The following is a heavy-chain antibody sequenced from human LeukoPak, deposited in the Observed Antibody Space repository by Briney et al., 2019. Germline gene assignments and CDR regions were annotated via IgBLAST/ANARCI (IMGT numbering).Heavy chain of an antibody. CDR3: ARGLGSSWYSSHY. V-gene: IGHV3-30-3*01. D-gene: IGHD6-13*01. J-gene: IGHJ4*02. CDR1: RFTFSSYA. Sequence: PGRSLRLSCAASRFTFSSYAMHWVRQAPGKGLEWVAVISYDGSNKYYADSVKGRFTISRDNSKNTLYLQMNSLRAEDTAVYYCARGLGSSWYSSHYWGQGTLVTVSS. CDR2: ISYDGSNK.